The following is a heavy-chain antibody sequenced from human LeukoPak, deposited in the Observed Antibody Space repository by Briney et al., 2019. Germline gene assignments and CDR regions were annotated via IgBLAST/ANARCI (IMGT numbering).Heavy chain of an antibody. J-gene: IGHJ5*02. Sequence: GGSLRLSCAASGFTFSSYAMSWVRQAPGKGLEWVSAISGSGGSTYYADSVKGRFTISRDNSKNTLYLRMNSLRAEDTAVYYCAKDGLFWYYDSSGLAFDPWGQGTLVTVSS. D-gene: IGHD3-22*01. CDR1: GFTFSSYA. CDR2: ISGSGGST. CDR3: AKDGLFWYYDSSGLAFDP. V-gene: IGHV3-23*01.